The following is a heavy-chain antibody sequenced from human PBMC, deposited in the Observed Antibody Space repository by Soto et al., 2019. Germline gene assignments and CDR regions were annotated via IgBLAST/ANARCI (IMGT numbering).Heavy chain of an antibody. CDR3: TTGCSGGSCYHLRRDY. CDR2: IYYSGST. CDR1: GGSISSYY. D-gene: IGHD2-15*01. V-gene: IGHV4-59*01. J-gene: IGHJ4*02. Sequence: SENLSLTCTVSGGSISSYYWSWIRQPPGKGLEWIGYIYYSGSTNYNPSLKSRVTISVDTSKNQFSLKLSSVTTADTAVYYCTTGCSGGSCYHLRRDYWGQGTLVTVSS.